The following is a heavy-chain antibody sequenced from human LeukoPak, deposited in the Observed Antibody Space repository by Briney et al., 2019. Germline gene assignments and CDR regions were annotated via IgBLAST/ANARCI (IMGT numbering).Heavy chain of an antibody. D-gene: IGHD3-16*02. Sequence: SGGSLRLSCAASGFTFRNYWMTWVRQAPGKGLEWVANIKQDGSEKYFVDSVKGRFTISRDNAKNSLYLQMNSLGAEDTAVYFRARVSILNLGELSEAFDIWGQGTMVTVSS. CDR2: IKQDGSEK. CDR3: ARVSILNLGELSEAFDI. V-gene: IGHV3-7*05. J-gene: IGHJ3*02. CDR1: GFTFRNYW.